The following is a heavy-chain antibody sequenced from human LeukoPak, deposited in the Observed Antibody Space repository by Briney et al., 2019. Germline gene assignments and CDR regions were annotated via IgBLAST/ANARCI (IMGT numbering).Heavy chain of an antibody. V-gene: IGHV4-4*07. J-gene: IGHJ4*02. CDR1: GGSISSYY. D-gene: IGHD2-2*01. Sequence: SETPSLTCTVSGGSISSYYWSWIRQPAGKGLEWIGRIYTSGSTNYNPSLKSRVTMSVDTSKNQFSLKLSSVTAADTAVYYCARDTPLAAYCSSTSCLYYFDYWGQGTLVTVSS. CDR2: IYTSGST. CDR3: ARDTPLAAYCSSTSCLYYFDY.